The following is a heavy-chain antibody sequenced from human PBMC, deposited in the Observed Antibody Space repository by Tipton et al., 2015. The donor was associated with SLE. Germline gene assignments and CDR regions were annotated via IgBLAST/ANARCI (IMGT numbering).Heavy chain of an antibody. CDR2: IYHSGST. CDR3: ARGYSTSGNDAFDI. Sequence: LRLSCAVSGYSISSGYYWGWIRQPPGKGLEWIGSIYHSGSTYYNPSLKSRVTISVDTSKNQFSLKLSSVTAADTAVYYCARGYSTSGNDAFDIWGQGTMVTVSS. D-gene: IGHD6-13*01. V-gene: IGHV4-38-2*01. CDR1: GYSISSGYY. J-gene: IGHJ3*02.